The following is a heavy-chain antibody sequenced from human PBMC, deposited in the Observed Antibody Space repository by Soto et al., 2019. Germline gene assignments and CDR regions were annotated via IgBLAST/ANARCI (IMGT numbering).Heavy chain of an antibody. CDR2: IYSSGSA. CDR3: ARGFSSVSMDA. V-gene: IGHV4-61*08. J-gene: IGHJ6*02. Sequence: SETLSLTCTVSGDSVSSGGYYWSWIRQPPGKGLEWIGYIYSSGSANYNPSLKSRVTISRDTSKNQISLKVASVTAADTAGYYCARGFSSVSMDACGQGTTVTVS. CDR1: GDSVSSGGYY. D-gene: IGHD6-19*01.